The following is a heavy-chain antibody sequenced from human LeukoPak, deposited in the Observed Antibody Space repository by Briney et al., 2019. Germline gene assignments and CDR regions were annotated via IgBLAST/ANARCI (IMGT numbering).Heavy chain of an antibody. CDR3: ARDLDIVVVPASWFYP. V-gene: IGHV3-21*01. J-gene: IGHJ5*02. CDR2: ISSSSKYI. D-gene: IGHD2-2*03. Sequence: GGSLRLSCAASGFTFSTYSMNWVRQAPGRGLEWVSYISSSSKYIYYAASVKGRFTISRDDAKNSLSLQMNSLRAEDTAVYYCARDLDIVVVPASWFYPWGQGTLVTVSS. CDR1: GFTFSTYS.